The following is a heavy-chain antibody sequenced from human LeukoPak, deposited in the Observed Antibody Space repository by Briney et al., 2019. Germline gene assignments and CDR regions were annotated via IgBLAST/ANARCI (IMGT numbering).Heavy chain of an antibody. CDR1: GFTFSSYA. Sequence: GGSLRLSCAASGFTFSSYAMSWVRQAPGKGLGWVSGISGSGGSTYYADSVKGRFTISRDKSKNTVNLQMNSLRAEDTAVYYCVRAGTSLGYFLYWGQGTLVTVSS. J-gene: IGHJ1*01. V-gene: IGHV3-23*01. CDR3: VRAGTSLGYFLY. CDR2: ISGSGGST. D-gene: IGHD6-19*01.